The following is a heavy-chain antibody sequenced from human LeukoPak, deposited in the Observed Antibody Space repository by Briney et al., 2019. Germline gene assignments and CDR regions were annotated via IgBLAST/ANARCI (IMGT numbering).Heavy chain of an antibody. V-gene: IGHV4-4*07. CDR3: ARDHLYSSGWYLGYDAFDI. D-gene: IGHD6-19*01. J-gene: IGHJ3*02. CDR2: IYTSGST. Sequence: SETLSLTCTVSGGSIRSYSWSWIRQPAGKGLEWIGRIYTSGSTNYNPSLKSRVTISVDTSKNQFSLKLSSVTAADTAVYYCARDHLYSSGWYLGYDAFDIWGQGTMVTVSS. CDR1: GGSIRSYS.